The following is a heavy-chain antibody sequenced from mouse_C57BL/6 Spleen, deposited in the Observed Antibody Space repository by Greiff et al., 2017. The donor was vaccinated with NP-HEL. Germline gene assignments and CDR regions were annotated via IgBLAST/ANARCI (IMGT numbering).Heavy chain of an antibody. CDR1: GYTFIDYE. CDR2: IYPETGGT. CDR3: TRFPMNYYGSIPFDY. D-gene: IGHD1-1*01. Sequence: VQLQQSGAELVRPGASVTLSCKASGYTFIDYEMHWVKQTPVHGLEWIGAIYPETGGTAYNQTFKGKAILTADKSSSTAYMELRSLTSEDSAVYYCTRFPMNYYGSIPFDYWGQGTTLTVSS. J-gene: IGHJ2*01. V-gene: IGHV1-15*01.